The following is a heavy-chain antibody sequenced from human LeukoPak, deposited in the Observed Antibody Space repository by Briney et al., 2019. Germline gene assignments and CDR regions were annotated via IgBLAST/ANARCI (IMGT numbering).Heavy chain of an antibody. D-gene: IGHD3-3*01. V-gene: IGHV1-2*02. CDR1: GYTFTGYY. CDR2: TNPNSGGT. J-gene: IGHJ4*02. CDR3: ARAQYYDFWSGYYYFDY. Sequence: GASVKVSCKASGYTFTGYYMHWVRQAPGQGLEWMGWTNPNSGGTNYAQKFQGRVTMTRDTSISTAYMELSRLRSDDTAVYYCARAQYYDFWSGYYYFDYWGQGTLVTVSS.